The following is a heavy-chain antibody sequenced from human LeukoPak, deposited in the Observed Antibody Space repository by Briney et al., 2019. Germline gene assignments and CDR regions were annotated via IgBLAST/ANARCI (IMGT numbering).Heavy chain of an antibody. Sequence: ASVKVSCKASGYTFTSYDINWVRQATGQGLEWMGWMNPNSGNTGYAQKFQGRVTMTRNTSISTAYMELSSLRSDDTAVYYCARDQEYSSSLADYWGQGTLVTVSS. CDR3: ARDQEYSSSLADY. CDR2: MNPNSGNT. D-gene: IGHD6-6*01. J-gene: IGHJ4*02. CDR1: GYTFTSYD. V-gene: IGHV1-8*01.